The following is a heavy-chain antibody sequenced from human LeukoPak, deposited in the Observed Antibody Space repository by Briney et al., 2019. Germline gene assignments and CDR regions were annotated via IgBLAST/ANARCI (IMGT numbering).Heavy chain of an antibody. CDR1: GYTFTSYY. Sequence: GASVKVSCKASGYTFTSYYMHWVRQAPGQGLEWMGIINPSGGSTSYAQKFRGRVTMTRDMSTSTVYMELSSLRSEDTAVYYCASFVSVFGVVNEDAFDIWGQGTMVTVSS. CDR3: ASFVSVFGVVNEDAFDI. CDR2: INPSGGST. D-gene: IGHD3-3*01. V-gene: IGHV1-46*01. J-gene: IGHJ3*02.